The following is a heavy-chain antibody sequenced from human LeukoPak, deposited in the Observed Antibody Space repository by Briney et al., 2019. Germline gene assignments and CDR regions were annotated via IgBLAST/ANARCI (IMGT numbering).Heavy chain of an antibody. CDR1: GFTVSSNY. Sequence: VGSLRLSCAASGFTVSSNYMSWVRQAPGKGLEWVSVIYSGGSTYYADSVKGRFTISRDNSKTTLYLQMNSLRVEDTAIYYCTRGMLRQPPDYWGQGMLVTVSS. J-gene: IGHJ4*02. D-gene: IGHD3-10*02. V-gene: IGHV3-53*05. CDR2: IYSGGST. CDR3: TRGMLRQPPDY.